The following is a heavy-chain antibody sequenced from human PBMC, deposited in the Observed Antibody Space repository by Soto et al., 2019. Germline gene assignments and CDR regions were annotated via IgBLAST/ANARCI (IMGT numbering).Heavy chain of an antibody. D-gene: IGHD2-2*01. CDR1: GYTFTSYG. V-gene: IGHV1-18*04. CDR2: ISAYNGNT. CDR3: ARDGRGYCSSTSCYAYYYYGMDV. J-gene: IGHJ6*02. Sequence: ASVKVSCKASGYTFTSYGISWLRQAPGQGLEWMGWISAYNGNTNYAQKLQGRVTMTTDTSTSTAYMELRSLRSDDTAVYYCARDGRGYCSSTSCYAYYYYGMDVWGQGTTVTVS.